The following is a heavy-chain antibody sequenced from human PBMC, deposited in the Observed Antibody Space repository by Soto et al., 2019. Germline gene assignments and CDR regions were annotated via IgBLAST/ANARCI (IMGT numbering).Heavy chain of an antibody. Sequence: QVQLQQWGAGLLKPSETLSLTCAVYGGSFSGYYWSWIRHPPGKGLEWIAEINHSGSTNYNPSLKSPVTISVDTSKYQISLKLRSVTAADTAVYYCATYCSGASCYPTPFDYWGQGTLVTVSS. J-gene: IGHJ4*02. CDR2: INHSGST. CDR1: GGSFSGYY. CDR3: ATYCSGASCYPTPFDY. D-gene: IGHD2-15*01. V-gene: IGHV4-34*01.